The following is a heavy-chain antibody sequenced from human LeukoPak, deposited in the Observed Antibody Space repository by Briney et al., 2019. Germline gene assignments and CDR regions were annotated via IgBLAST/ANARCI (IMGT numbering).Heavy chain of an antibody. D-gene: IGHD1-26*01. V-gene: IGHV3-7*01. CDR3: ARRARRVGATVYWYFDL. J-gene: IGHJ2*01. CDR2: IKQEGSEK. Sequence: GGSLRLSCAASGFTFSSYWMSWVRQAPRKGLEWVANIKQEGSEKYYVDSVKGRFTISRDNAKNSLYLQMNSLRAEDAAVYYCARRARRVGATVYWYFDLWGRGTLVAVCS. CDR1: GFTFSSYW.